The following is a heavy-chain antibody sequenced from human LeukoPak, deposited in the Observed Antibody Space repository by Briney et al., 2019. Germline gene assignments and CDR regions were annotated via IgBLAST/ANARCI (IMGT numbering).Heavy chain of an antibody. D-gene: IGHD1-26*01. Sequence: ASVKVSCKASGGTFSSYAISWVRQAPGQGLEWMGWINPNSGGTNYAQKFQGRVTMTRDTSISTAYMELSRLRSDDTAVYYCARRLRIVGATIGYWGQGTLVTVSS. CDR2: INPNSGGT. CDR1: GGTFSSYA. CDR3: ARRLRIVGATIGY. J-gene: IGHJ4*02. V-gene: IGHV1-2*02.